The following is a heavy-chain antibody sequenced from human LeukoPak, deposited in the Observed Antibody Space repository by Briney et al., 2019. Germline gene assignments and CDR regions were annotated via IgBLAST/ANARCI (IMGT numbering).Heavy chain of an antibody. CDR2: IYHSGST. CDR3: ARNANPTDAFDI. V-gene: IGHV4-4*02. J-gene: IGHJ3*02. Sequence: RPSETLSLTCAVSGGSISSSNWWSWVRQPPGKGLEWIGEIYHSGSTNYNPSLESRVSISVDKSKNLFSLKLNSVTAADTAVYYCARNANPTDAFDIWGQGTMVTVSS. CDR1: GGSISSSNW. D-gene: IGHD2-2*01.